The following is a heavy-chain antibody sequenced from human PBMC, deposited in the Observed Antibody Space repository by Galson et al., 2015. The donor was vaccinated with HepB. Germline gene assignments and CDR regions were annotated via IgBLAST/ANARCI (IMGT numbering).Heavy chain of an antibody. D-gene: IGHD4/OR15-4a*01. CDR3: ARVGGDYGTFEYFLDH. J-gene: IGHJ4*02. V-gene: IGHV3-30*04. CDR2: ISYNGLYK. Sequence: SLRISCAASGFTFSSYSMHWVRQAPGKGLEWVTIISYNGLYKYYADSVKGRFTISRDNSKNTLYLQMNSLRAEDTAVYYCARVGGDYGTFEYFLDHWGQGTLVTVSS. CDR1: GFTFSSYS.